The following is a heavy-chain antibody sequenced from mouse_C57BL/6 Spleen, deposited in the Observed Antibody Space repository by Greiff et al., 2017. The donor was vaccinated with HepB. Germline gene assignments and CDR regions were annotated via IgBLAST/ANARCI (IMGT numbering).Heavy chain of an antibody. V-gene: IGHV1-82*01. CDR3: ASGHYGIHFDY. CDR1: GYAFSSSW. D-gene: IGHD2-1*01. Sequence: QVQLQQSGPELVKPGASVKISCKASGYAFSSSWMNWVKQRPGKGLEWIGRIYPGDGDTNYNGKFKGKATLTADKSSSTAYMQLSSLTSEDSAVYFCASGHYGIHFDYWGQGTTLTVSS. CDR2: IYPGDGDT. J-gene: IGHJ2*01.